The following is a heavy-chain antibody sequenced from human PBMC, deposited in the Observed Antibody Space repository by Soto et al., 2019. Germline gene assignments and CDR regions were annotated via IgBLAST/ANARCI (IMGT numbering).Heavy chain of an antibody. CDR3: ARSRAAWVNAFEI. CDR2: FFWDDAT. CDR1: GFSLSTHGVG. V-gene: IGHV2-5*02. J-gene: IGHJ3*02. D-gene: IGHD1-26*01. Sequence: QITLKESGPTLVKPTQTLTLTCNFSGFSLSTHGVGVGWIRQPPGKALEWLAIFFWDDATRYSLSLKSRLTITKDTSRNQVVLTMTNMDPADTATYYCARSRAAWVNAFEIWGQGTVVTVSS.